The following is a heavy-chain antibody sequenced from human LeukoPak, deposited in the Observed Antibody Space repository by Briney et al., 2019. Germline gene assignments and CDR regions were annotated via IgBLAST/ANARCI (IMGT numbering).Heavy chain of an antibody. CDR1: GGSIGSSSYY. J-gene: IGHJ5*02. D-gene: IGHD3-10*01. CDR3: ARDVTSYYYGSGSP. Sequence: SETLSLTCTVSGGSIGSSSYYWSWIRQPAGKGLEWIGRIYTSGSTNYNPSLKSRVTISVDTSKNQFSLKLSSVTAADTAVYYCARDVTSYYYGSGSPWGQGTLVTVSS. V-gene: IGHV4-61*02. CDR2: IYTSGST.